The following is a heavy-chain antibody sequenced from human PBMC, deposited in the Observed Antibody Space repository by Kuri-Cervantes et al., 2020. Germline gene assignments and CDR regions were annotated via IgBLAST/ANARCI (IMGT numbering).Heavy chain of an antibody. CDR3: ARSRNPGSGQYYFDY. CDR1: GFSLTTSGLG. Sequence: SGPTLVKPTQTLTLTCTFSGFSLTTSGLGVGWIRQPPRKALEWLALIYWDDDKRYSPSLKSRLTITKDTSKNQVVLTMTNMDPVDTATYYCARSRNPGSGQYYFDYWGQGTLVTVSS. J-gene: IGHJ4*02. D-gene: IGHD6-19*01. CDR2: IYWDDDK. V-gene: IGHV2-5*02.